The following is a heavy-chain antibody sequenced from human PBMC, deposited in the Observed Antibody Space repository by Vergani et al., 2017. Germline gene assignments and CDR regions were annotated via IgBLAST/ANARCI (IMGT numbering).Heavy chain of an antibody. D-gene: IGHD3-22*01. CDR2: MDYNGRA. J-gene: IGHJ4*02. CDR3: ARHVTQDYYNDSDYFDY. CDR1: GGSIRSTFYY. V-gene: IGHV4-39*01. Sequence: QVQLQESGPGLVKPSETLSLTCAVYGGSIRSTFYYWGWIRQPPGRGLEWIGSMDYNGRAYYTPSLRRRVAISIDTSKMQFSLKLYSLTAADTAIYYCARHVTQDYYNDSDYFDYWGLGTLVTVSS.